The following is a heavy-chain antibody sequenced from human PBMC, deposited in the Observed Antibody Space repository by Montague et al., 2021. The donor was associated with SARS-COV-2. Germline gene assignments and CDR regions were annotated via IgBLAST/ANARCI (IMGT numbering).Heavy chain of an antibody. V-gene: IGHV4-30-4*05. CDR3: ARGITTAGK. Sequence: YNPSLKGRITISVDTSKNQFSLKLTSVTAADTAVYFCARGITTAGKWGQGTLVTVFS. J-gene: IGHJ4*02. D-gene: IGHD1-1*01.